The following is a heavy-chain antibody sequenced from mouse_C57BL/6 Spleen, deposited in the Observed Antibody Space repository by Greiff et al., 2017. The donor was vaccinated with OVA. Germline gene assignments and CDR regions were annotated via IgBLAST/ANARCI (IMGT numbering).Heavy chain of an antibody. D-gene: IGHD1-1*01. Sequence: VQLQQSGAELVKPGASVKISCKASGYAFSSYWMNWVKQRPGKGLEWIGQIYPGDGDTNYNGKFKGKATLTADKSSSTAYMQLSSLTSEDSAVYFCARGGNYYGSSPYFDVWGTGTTVTVSS. V-gene: IGHV1-80*01. CDR2: IYPGDGDT. CDR1: GYAFSSYW. CDR3: ARGGNYYGSSPYFDV. J-gene: IGHJ1*03.